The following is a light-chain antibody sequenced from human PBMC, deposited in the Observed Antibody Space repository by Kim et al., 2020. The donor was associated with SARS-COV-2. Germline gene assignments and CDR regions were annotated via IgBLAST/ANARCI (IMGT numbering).Light chain of an antibody. CDR2: GAS. CDR3: QQYNNWPPLLT. CDR1: QRVSSN. J-gene: IGKJ4*01. Sequence: PGERATLSCRASQRVSSNLAWYQQKPGQPPRLLIYGASTRATGIPSSFSGSGSGTEFTLTISSLQSEDFAVYHCQQYNNWPPLLTFGGGTKVDIK. V-gene: IGKV3-15*01.